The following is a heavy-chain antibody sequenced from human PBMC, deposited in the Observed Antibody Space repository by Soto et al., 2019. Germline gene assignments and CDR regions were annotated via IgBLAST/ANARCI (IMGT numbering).Heavy chain of an antibody. D-gene: IGHD2-21*02. CDR2: IIPILGIA. Sequence: QVQLVQSGAEVKKPGSSVKVSCKASGGTFSSYTISWVRQAPGQGLEWMGRIIPILGIANYAQKFQGRVTITADKXKSTAYMELSSLRSEDTAVYYCARSPCGGDCSSYDYWGQGTLVTVSS. CDR3: ARSPCGGDCSSYDY. CDR1: GGTFSSYT. V-gene: IGHV1-69*02. J-gene: IGHJ4*02.